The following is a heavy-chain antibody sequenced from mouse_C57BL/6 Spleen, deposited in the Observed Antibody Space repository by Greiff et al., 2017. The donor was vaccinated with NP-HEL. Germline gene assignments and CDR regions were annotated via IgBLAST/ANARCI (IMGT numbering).Heavy chain of an antibody. CDR1: GYSFTGYY. CDR2: INPSTGGT. V-gene: IGHV1-42*01. Sequence: VHVKQSGPELVKPGASVKISCKASGYSFTGYYMNWVKQSPEKSLEWIGEINPSTGGTTYNQKFKAKATLTVDKSSSTAYMQLKSLTSEDSAVYYCARRIIYDGYFLDYWGQGTTLTVSS. J-gene: IGHJ2*01. D-gene: IGHD2-3*01. CDR3: ARRIIYDGYFLDY.